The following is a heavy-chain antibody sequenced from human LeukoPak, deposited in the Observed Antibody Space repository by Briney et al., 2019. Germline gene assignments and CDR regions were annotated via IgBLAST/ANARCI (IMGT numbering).Heavy chain of an antibody. Sequence: HAGGSLRLSCAASGFTFSSYGMHWVRQAPGKGLERVAVTSYDGSNKYYADSVKGRFTISRDNSKNTLYLQMNSLRAEDTAVYYCAKDKYYYDSSGYLDYWGQGTLVTVSS. CDR1: GFTFSSYG. D-gene: IGHD3-22*01. CDR3: AKDKYYYDSSGYLDY. V-gene: IGHV3-30*18. CDR2: TSYDGSNK. J-gene: IGHJ4*02.